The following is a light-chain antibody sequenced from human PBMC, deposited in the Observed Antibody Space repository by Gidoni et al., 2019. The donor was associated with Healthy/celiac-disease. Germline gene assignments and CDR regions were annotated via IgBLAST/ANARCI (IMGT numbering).Light chain of an antibody. CDR3: QQSDSTLTWT. CDR1: QSISSY. J-gene: IGKJ1*01. V-gene: IGKV1-39*01. Sequence: DIQMTQSPSSLSASVGDRVTITCRASQSISSYLNWYQQKPGKAPKLLIYAASSLQSGVPSRFSGSGSGTDFTLTISSLQPEDFATYYCQQSDSTLTWTFXXXTKVEIK. CDR2: AAS.